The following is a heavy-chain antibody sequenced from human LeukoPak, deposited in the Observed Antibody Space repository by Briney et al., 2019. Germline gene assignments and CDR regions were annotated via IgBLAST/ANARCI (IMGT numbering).Heavy chain of an antibody. Sequence: SETLSLTCTVSGVSITSYYWNWLRQPPGKALEWIGYIYYSGSTNYNPSLKSRVTISVEKSKNQFSLNLSSVTAAHTAMYFCARHDTSGYYFDYWGRGTLVTVSS. D-gene: IGHD3-22*01. CDR1: GVSITSYY. CDR2: IYYSGST. V-gene: IGHV4-59*01. J-gene: IGHJ4*02. CDR3: ARHDTSGYYFDY.